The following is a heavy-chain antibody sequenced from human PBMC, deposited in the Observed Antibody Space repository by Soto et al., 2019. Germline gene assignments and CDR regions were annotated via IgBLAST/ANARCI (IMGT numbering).Heavy chain of an antibody. V-gene: IGHV3-7*03. CDR2: IKEDGSEK. CDR1: GFTFSRYW. CDR3: ARIVSGRDFGDSIDY. D-gene: IGHD4-17*01. Sequence: GGSLRLSCAASGFTFSRYWLTWVRQAPGKGLEWVANIKEDGSEKYYVDSVKGRFTTSRDNAKNSLYLQMNSLRAGDTAVYYCARIVSGRDFGDSIDYWGQGTLVTVSS. J-gene: IGHJ4*02.